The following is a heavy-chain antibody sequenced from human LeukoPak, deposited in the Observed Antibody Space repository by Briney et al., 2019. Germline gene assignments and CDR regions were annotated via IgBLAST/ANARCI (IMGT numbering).Heavy chain of an antibody. V-gene: IGHV3-64*01. CDR3: ARMGGYCSGGMCYSPYSYYMDV. D-gene: IGHD2-15*01. CDR2: ISSNGGST. Sequence: GGSLRLSCAASGFTFSSNAMHWVRQAPGKGLEYVSAISSNGGSTYYANSVKGRFTISRDNSKNTLYLQMGSLRAEDTAVYYCARMGGYCSGGMCYSPYSYYMDVWGKGTTVIVSS. CDR1: GFTFSSNA. J-gene: IGHJ6*03.